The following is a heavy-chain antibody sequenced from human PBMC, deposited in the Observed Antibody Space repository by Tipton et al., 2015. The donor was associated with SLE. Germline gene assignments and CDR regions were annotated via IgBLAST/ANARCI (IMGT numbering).Heavy chain of an antibody. Sequence: TLSLTCTVSGGSISSHYWSWIRQPPGKGLEWIGYIYDSGSTNYNPSLKSRVTISVDTSKNQFSLKLSSVTAADTAVYYCARDSAAAGYGMDVWGQGTTVTVPS. CDR1: GGSISSHY. CDR3: ARDSAAAGYGMDV. CDR2: IYDSGST. V-gene: IGHV4-59*11. J-gene: IGHJ6*02. D-gene: IGHD6-13*01.